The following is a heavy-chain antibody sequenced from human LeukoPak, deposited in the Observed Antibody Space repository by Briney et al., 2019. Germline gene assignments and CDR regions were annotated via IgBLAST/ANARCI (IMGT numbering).Heavy chain of an antibody. V-gene: IGHV4-34*01. CDR2: INHSGST. J-gene: IGHJ6*03. Sequence: SETLSLTCAVYGGSFSGYYWSWIRQPPGKGLEWIGEINHSGSTNYNPSLKSRVTISVDTSKNQFSLKLSSVTAADTAVYYCARGFLEWLLYRYYYYMDVWGKGTTVTVSS. D-gene: IGHD3-3*01. CDR3: ARGFLEWLLYRYYYYMDV. CDR1: GGSFSGYY.